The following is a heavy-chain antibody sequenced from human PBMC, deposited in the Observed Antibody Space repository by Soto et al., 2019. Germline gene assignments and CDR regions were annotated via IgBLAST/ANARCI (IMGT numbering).Heavy chain of an antibody. CDR3: ARWIQGSHAFEI. D-gene: IGHD5-18*01. Sequence: SRTLSLPCAISGDRVSSNSAAWNWIRQSPSRGLEWLGRTYYRSKWYNDYAVSVKSRITINPDTSKNQFSLQLNSVTPEDTAVYYCARWIQGSHAFEIWGQGTMVTVSS. CDR1: GDRVSSNSAA. J-gene: IGHJ3*02. V-gene: IGHV6-1*01. CDR2: TYYRSKWYN.